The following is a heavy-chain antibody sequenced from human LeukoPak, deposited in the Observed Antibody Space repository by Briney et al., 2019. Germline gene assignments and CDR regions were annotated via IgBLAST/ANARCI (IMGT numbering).Heavy chain of an antibody. CDR2: IYTSGST. J-gene: IGHJ5*02. V-gene: IGHV4-4*07. CDR3: ARDLVIVVVPAAIETNWFDP. D-gene: IGHD2-2*03. CDR1: GGSISSYY. Sequence: SETLSLTCTVSGGSISSYYWSWIRQPAGKGLEWIGRIYTSGSTNYNPSLKSRVTMSVDTSKNQFSLKLSSVTAADTAVYYCARDLVIVVVPAAIETNWFDPWGQGTLVTVS.